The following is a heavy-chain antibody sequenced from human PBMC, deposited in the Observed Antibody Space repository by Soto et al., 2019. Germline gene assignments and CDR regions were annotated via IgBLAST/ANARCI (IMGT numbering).Heavy chain of an antibody. CDR3: SREYTKTVDGPTPYYFDY. Sequence: XETLSLTCRVSGYSISSYYWSWIRQPAGKGLEWIGRIYTSEDTNYNPSLKSRVTMSVDTSKNQFSLKLSSVTAADTAVYYCSREYTKTVDGPTPYYFDYWGQGTLVTVSS. D-gene: IGHD6-19*01. CDR1: GYSISSYY. CDR2: IYTSEDT. V-gene: IGHV4-4*07. J-gene: IGHJ4*02.